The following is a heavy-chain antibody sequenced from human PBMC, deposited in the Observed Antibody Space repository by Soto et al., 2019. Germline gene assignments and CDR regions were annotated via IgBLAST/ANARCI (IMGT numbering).Heavy chain of an antibody. V-gene: IGHV1-18*01. CDR1: GYTFTSYS. D-gene: IGHD3-10*01. J-gene: IGHJ5*02. Sequence: ASVKVSCKASGYTFTSYSMHWVRQPPGQRLEWMGWISAYNGNTNYAQKLQGRVTMTTDTSTSTAYMELRSLRSDDTAVYYCARKATGNWFDPWGQGTLVTVSS. CDR2: ISAYNGNT. CDR3: ARKATGNWFDP.